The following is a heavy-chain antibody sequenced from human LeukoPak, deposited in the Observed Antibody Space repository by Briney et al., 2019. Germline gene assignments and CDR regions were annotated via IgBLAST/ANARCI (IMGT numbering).Heavy chain of an antibody. CDR1: GFTFSSYW. D-gene: IGHD3-16*01. CDR3: ARDLAITFGGVLEDY. CDR2: ISSSSSYI. Sequence: PGGSLRLSCAASGFTFSSYWMHWVRQAPGKGLEWVSSISSSSSYIYYADSVKGRFTISRDNAKNSLYLQMNSLRAEDTAVYYCARDLAITFGGVLEDYWGQGTLVTVSS. J-gene: IGHJ4*02. V-gene: IGHV3-21*01.